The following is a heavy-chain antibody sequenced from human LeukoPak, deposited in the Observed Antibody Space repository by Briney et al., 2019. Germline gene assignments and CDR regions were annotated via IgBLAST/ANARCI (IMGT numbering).Heavy chain of an antibody. Sequence: PSETLSLTCTVSGGSISSNSYYWGWIRQPPGKGLEWIGSIYYSGSTYYNPSLKSRVTISVDTSKIQFSVKLSSVTAADTAVYYCARHRGGIQLWLTDWYFDLWGRGTLVPVSS. CDR2: IYYSGST. D-gene: IGHD5-18*01. V-gene: IGHV4-39*01. CDR1: GGSISSNSYY. CDR3: ARHRGGIQLWLTDWYFDL. J-gene: IGHJ2*01.